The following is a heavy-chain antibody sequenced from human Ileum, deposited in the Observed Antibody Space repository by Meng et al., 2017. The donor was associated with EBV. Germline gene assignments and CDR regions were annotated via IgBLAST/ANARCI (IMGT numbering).Heavy chain of an antibody. CDR3: ARVGQWLPIDY. D-gene: IGHD6-19*01. J-gene: IGHJ4*02. CDR2: IYHSGST. V-gene: IGHV4-4*02. Sequence: VQREGAGPGRGKPSGTPSLTCAVSGGSISSSNWWSWVRQPPGKGLEWIGEIYHSGSTNYNPSLKSRVTISVDKSKNQFSLNLSSVTAADTAVYYCARVGQWLPIDYWGQGTLVTVSS. CDR1: GGSISSSNW.